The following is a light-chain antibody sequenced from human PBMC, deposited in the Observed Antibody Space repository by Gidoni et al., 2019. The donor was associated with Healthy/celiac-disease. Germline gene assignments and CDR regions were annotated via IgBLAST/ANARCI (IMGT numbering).Light chain of an antibody. V-gene: IGLV3-19*01. Sequence: SSELTQDPAVSVALGQTVRITCQGDSLRSSYASWYQQKPGQAPVLVIYSKNNRPSGIPDRFSGSSSGNTASLTITGAQAEDEADYYCNSRDSSGNRVFGGGTKLTVL. CDR3: NSRDSSGNRV. J-gene: IGLJ3*02. CDR2: SKN. CDR1: SLRSSY.